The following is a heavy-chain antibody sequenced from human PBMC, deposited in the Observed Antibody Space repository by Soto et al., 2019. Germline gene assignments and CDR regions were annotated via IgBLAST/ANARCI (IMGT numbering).Heavy chain of an antibody. CDR2: ISGYNGNT. CDR1: GYNFTSYG. J-gene: IGHJ5*02. V-gene: IGHV1-18*01. D-gene: IGHD3-10*01. CDR3: AREAVGGGLVRGDHWFDP. Sequence: QVQLVQSGAEVKKPGASVKVSCKTSGYNFTSYGISWVRQAPGQGLEWMGWISGYNGNTNYAQKLQGRGTMTTDTSTSTAYMELRSLRSDDTAVYYCAREAVGGGLVRGDHWFDPWGQGTLVTVSS.